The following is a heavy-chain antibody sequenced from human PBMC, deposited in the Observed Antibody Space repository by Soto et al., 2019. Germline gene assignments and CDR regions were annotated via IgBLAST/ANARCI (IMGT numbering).Heavy chain of an antibody. CDR1: GGFVSSGSYY. CDR3: ARVERGTATTVVDAFDI. CDR2: MSHSGRT. Sequence: QVQLQQWGAGLLKPSETLSLTCAVYGGFVSSGSYYWSWIRQPPGKGLEWIGEMSHSGRTQFNPSLKSRATISVDTSKNQFSLKMSSVTAADTALYYCARVERGTATTVVDAFDIWGPGTMVTVSS. D-gene: IGHD1-1*01. V-gene: IGHV4-34*01. J-gene: IGHJ3*02.